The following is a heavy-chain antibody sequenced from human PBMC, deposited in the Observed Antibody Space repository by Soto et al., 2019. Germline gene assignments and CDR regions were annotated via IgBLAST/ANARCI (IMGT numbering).Heavy chain of an antibody. J-gene: IGHJ6*02. Sequence: GESLKLSCAASGFTFSSYWMHWVRQAPGKGLVWVSRINSDGSSTSYADSVKGRFTISRDNAKNTLYLQMNSLRAEDTAVYYCASPPAAKNYYYYYGMDVWGQGTTVTVSS. D-gene: IGHD2-2*01. CDR3: ASPPAAKNYYYYYGMDV. CDR2: INSDGSST. V-gene: IGHV3-74*01. CDR1: GFTFSSYW.